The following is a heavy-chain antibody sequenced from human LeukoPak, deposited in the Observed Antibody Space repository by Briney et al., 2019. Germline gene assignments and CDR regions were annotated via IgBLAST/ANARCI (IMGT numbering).Heavy chain of an antibody. V-gene: IGHV3-23*05. J-gene: IGHJ4*02. D-gene: IGHD2-2*01. CDR2: IDISGGAT. Sequence: GGSLRLSCVASGFPFSSHAMCWVRQAPGKGLEWVSSIDISGGATWYADSVRGRFTISRDNSKNTLYLQMGSLRAEDMAVYYCARGPRAAMTAPGGYWGQGTLVTVSS. CDR1: GFPFSSHA. CDR3: ARGPRAAMTAPGGY.